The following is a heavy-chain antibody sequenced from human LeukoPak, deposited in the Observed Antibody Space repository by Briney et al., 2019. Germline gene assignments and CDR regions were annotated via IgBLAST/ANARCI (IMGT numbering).Heavy chain of an antibody. J-gene: IGHJ4*02. Sequence: ASVKVSCKASGYTFTSYDINWVRQATGQGLEWMGWMNPNSGDTGYAQKFQGRVTMTRNTSISTAYMELSSLRSEDTAVYYCARLPRLLWGTASVDYWGQGTPVTVSS. CDR3: ARLPRLLWGTASVDY. CDR1: GYTFTSYD. CDR2: MNPNSGDT. D-gene: IGHD5-18*01. V-gene: IGHV1-8*01.